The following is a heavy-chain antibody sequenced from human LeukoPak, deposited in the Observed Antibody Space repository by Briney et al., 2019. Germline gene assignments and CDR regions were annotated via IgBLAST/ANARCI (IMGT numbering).Heavy chain of an antibody. D-gene: IGHD3-22*01. CDR1: GFTFSSYS. J-gene: IGHJ5*02. CDR2: ISSSGSTI. CDR3: ARGRGCSTFDG. Sequence: GGSLRLSCAASGFTFSSYSMNWVHQAPGKGLEWVSYISSSGSTIYYADSVKGRFTISRDNAKDSLSLQMNSLRAEDTAVYYCARGRGCSTFDGWGQGILVTV. V-gene: IGHV3-48*04.